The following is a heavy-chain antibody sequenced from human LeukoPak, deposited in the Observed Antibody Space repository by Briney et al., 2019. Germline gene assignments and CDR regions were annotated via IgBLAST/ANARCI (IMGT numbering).Heavy chain of an antibody. CDR1: GGSISSGGYY. J-gene: IGHJ4*02. D-gene: IGHD1-20*01. CDR3: ATVNNWKIDY. V-gene: IGHV4-30-2*01. CDR2: IYHSGST. Sequence: PSQTLSLTCAVSGGSISSGGYYWSWIRQPPGKGLEWIGYIYHSGSTYYNPSLKSRVTISVDRSKNQFSLKLSSVTAADTAVYYCATVNNWKIDYWGQGTLVTVSS.